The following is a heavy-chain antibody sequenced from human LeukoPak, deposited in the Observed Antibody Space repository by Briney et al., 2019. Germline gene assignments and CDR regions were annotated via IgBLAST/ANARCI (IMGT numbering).Heavy chain of an antibody. CDR3: AMAAFDI. CDR2: ISYDGSNK. CDR1: GFTFSSYG. J-gene: IGHJ3*02. Sequence: GGSLRLSCAASGFTFSSYGMHWVRQAPGKGLEWVAVISYDGSNKYYADSVKGRFTISRGNSKNTLYLQMNSLRAEDTAVYYCAMAAFDIWGQGTMVTVSS. V-gene: IGHV3-30*03.